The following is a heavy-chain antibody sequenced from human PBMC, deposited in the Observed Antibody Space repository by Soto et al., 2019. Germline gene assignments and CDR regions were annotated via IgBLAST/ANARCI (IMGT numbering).Heavy chain of an antibody. J-gene: IGHJ3*02. Sequence: SETLSLTCAVSGGSISIGGYSWSCMRQPPGKGLEWIGYIYHSGSTYYNPSLKSRVTISVDRSKNQFSLKLSSVTAADTAVYYCARVGEYCGGDCSPENDAFDIWGQGTMVTVSS. V-gene: IGHV4-30-2*01. CDR2: IYHSGST. CDR3: ARVGEYCGGDCSPENDAFDI. CDR1: GGSISIGGYS. D-gene: IGHD2-21*02.